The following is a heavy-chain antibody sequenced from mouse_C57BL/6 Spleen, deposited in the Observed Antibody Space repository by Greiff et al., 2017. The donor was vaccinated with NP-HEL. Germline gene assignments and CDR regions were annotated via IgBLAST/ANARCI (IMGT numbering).Heavy chain of an antibody. D-gene: IGHD1-1*01. CDR1: GFTFSSYT. CDR2: ISGGGGNT. CDR3: ARNADYYGSSYGYFDA. J-gene: IGHJ1*03. V-gene: IGHV5-9*01. Sequence: EVKLVESGGGLVKPGGSLKLSCAASGFTFSSYTMSWVRQTPEKRLEWVATISGGGGNTYYPDSVKGRFTISRDNAKNTLYLQMSSLRSEDTALYYCARNADYYGSSYGYFDAWGTGTTVTVSS.